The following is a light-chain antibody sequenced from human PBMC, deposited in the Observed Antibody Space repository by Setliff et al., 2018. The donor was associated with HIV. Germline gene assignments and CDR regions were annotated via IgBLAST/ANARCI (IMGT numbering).Light chain of an antibody. CDR3: SSYTSSSLYV. CDR2: DVS. V-gene: IGLV2-14*03. J-gene: IGLJ1*01. CDR1: NSDVGGYNY. Sequence: QSALAQPASVSGSPGQSITISCTGTNSDVGGYNYVSWYQHHPAKAPKLIIYDVSHRPSGVSNRFSVSKSGNTASLTISGLQAEDEADYYCSSYTSSSLYVFGTGTKVTVL.